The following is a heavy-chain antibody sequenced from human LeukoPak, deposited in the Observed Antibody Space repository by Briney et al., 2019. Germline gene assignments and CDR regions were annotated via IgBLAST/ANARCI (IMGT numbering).Heavy chain of an antibody. CDR2: ISGSGSRT. D-gene: IGHD4-23*01. J-gene: IGHJ4*02. CDR1: GFTFTNYA. V-gene: IGHV3-23*01. Sequence: GGSLRLSCAASGFTFTNYAMSWVRQVPGKGLEWVSSISGSGSRTYYADSVKGRFSISRDNSKNTLYLQMNSLRAEDTAVYYCAKDLEDYGGNSFPWRWGQGTLVTVSS. CDR3: AKDLEDYGGNSFPWR.